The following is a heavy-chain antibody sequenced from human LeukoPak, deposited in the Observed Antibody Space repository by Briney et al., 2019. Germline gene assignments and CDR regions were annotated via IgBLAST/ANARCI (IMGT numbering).Heavy chain of an antibody. J-gene: IGHJ4*02. CDR3: AKVRKRELPDY. Sequence: GGTLRISCEASGFTCSSYGMSWIRQAPGKGLDWVSAISARGGSTYYTDAVKGRFTISRDNTKNTLYMQMNSLRAEDTTVYYCAKVRKRELPDYWGQGTQVTVSS. V-gene: IGHV3-23*01. CDR2: ISARGGST. CDR1: GFTCSSYG. D-gene: IGHD1-26*01.